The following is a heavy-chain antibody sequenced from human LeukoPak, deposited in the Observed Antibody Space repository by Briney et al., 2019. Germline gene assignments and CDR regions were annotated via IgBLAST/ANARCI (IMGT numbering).Heavy chain of an antibody. J-gene: IGHJ4*02. D-gene: IGHD3-16*01. CDR2: ISDSGHRE. V-gene: IGHV3-23*01. Sequence: GGSLRLSCAASGFTFSSSAMSWVRQVSGKGLEWVSGISDSGHREYYADSVKGRLTISRDNSMNTLYLQMSRLRADDTAVYCCAKNSAFGGVYENWGQGTLVTVSS. CDR3: AKNSAFGGVYEN. CDR1: GFTFSSSA.